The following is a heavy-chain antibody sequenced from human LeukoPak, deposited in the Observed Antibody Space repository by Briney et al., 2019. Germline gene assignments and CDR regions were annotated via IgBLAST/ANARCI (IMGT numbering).Heavy chain of an antibody. CDR1: GFTSSSYA. J-gene: IGHJ4*02. D-gene: IGHD2-2*01. Sequence: GGSLRLSCAASGFTSSSYAMSWVRQAPGKGLEWVSAISGSGGSTYYADPVKGRFTISRDNSKNTLYLQMNSLRAEDTAVYYCASGKYQLPNWGQGTLVTVSS. V-gene: IGHV3-23*01. CDR2: ISGSGGST. CDR3: ASGKYQLPN.